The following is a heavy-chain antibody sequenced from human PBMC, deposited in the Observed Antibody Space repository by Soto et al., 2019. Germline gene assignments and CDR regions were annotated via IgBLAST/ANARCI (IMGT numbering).Heavy chain of an antibody. D-gene: IGHD6-19*01. J-gene: IGHJ6*02. CDR3: ASEGAGLYYYYYGMDV. CDR2: ISVYNGNT. V-gene: IGHV1-18*01. Sequence: QVQLVQSGAEVKKPGASVKVSCKASGYTFTKYAISWMRQAPGQGLEWMGWISVYNGNTKYAENFQGRVTVTTDTSTTTAYMELRSLRSDDTAVYYCASEGAGLYYYYYGMDVWGQGTTVTVPS. CDR1: GYTFTKYA.